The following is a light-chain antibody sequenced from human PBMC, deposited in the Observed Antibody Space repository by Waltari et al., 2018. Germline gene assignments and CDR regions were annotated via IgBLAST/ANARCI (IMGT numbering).Light chain of an antibody. J-gene: IGKJ4*01. CDR2: AAS. CDR1: QSITTF. CDR3: QQTSGTPLT. V-gene: IGKV1-39*01. Sequence: DIQMTQSPPSLSASVGARVTITCRASQSITTFLNWYQQKPGKAPKLLIYAASSLQGGAPSRFSGSGSGTDFTLTINSLQPEDFATYFCQQTSGTPLTFGGGTKVEI.